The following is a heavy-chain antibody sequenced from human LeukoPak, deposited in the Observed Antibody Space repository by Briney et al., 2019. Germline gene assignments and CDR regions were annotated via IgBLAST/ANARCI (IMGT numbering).Heavy chain of an antibody. J-gene: IGHJ4*02. CDR3: ARDGPGGATLDY. V-gene: IGHV1-2*02. Sequence: VASVKVSCKASAYTFTSYYMHWVRQAPGQGLEWMGWINPNSGGTNYAQKFQGRVTMTRDTSISTAYMELSRLRSDDTAVYYCARDGPGGATLDYWGQGTLVTVSS. D-gene: IGHD1-26*01. CDR2: INPNSGGT. CDR1: AYTFTSYY.